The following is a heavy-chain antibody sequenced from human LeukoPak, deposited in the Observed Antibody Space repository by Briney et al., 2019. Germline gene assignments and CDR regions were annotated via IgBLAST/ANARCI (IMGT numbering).Heavy chain of an antibody. V-gene: IGHV1-69*05. Sequence: AASVKVSCKASGGTFSSYAISWVRQAPGQGLEWMGRIIPIFGTANYAQKFQGRVTITTDESTSTAYMELSSLRSEDTAVYYCARNDYGDYALFGWGQGTLVTVSS. CDR3: ARNDYGDYALFG. D-gene: IGHD4-17*01. CDR1: GGTFSSYA. CDR2: IIPIFGTA. J-gene: IGHJ4*02.